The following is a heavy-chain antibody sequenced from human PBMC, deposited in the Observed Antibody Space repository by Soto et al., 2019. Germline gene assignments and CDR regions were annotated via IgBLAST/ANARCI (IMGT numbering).Heavy chain of an antibody. CDR3: ARKNIAAAGTLYWFDP. CDR2: IIPIFGTA. J-gene: IGHJ5*02. CDR1: GGTFSSYA. Sequence: SVKVSCKASGGTFSSYAISWVRQAPGQGLEWMGGIIPIFGTANYAQKFQGRVTITADESTSTAYMELSSLRSEDTAVYYCARKNIAAAGTLYWFDPWGQGTLVTVSS. D-gene: IGHD6-13*01. V-gene: IGHV1-69*13.